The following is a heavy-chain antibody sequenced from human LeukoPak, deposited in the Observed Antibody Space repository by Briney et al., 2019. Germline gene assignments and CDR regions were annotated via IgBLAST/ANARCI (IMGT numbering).Heavy chain of an antibody. D-gene: IGHD1-26*01. J-gene: IGHJ6*02. Sequence: GGSLRLSCGASGFPFSNYDMHWVRQAPGKGPDWVSAIDTVGNTYYSGSVKGRFTISRENAQNSLSLQMNSLRDGDTALYYCIRIRTREHQYGMDVWGQGTTVTVSS. CDR1: GFPFSNYD. CDR3: IRIRTREHQYGMDV. V-gene: IGHV3-13*01. CDR2: IDTVGNT.